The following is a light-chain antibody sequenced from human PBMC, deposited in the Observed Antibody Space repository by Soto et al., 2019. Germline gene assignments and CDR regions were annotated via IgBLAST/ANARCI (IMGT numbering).Light chain of an antibody. J-gene: IGKJ1*01. Sequence: MHLCPSTVSDSEGDRVTITCRASQSISSWLAWYQQKPGKAPKLLIYAASTLQSGVPSRFSGSGSGTDFTLTISSLQSEDFATYYCQQYYSYSRTFGQGTKVDVK. CDR3: QQYYSYSRT. V-gene: IGKV1-8*01. CDR1: QSISSW. CDR2: AAS.